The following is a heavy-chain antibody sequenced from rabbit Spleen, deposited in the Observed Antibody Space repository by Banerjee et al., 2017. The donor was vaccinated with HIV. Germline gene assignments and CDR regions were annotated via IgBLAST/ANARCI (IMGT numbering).Heavy chain of an antibody. CDR2: INTITAKS. J-gene: IGHJ4*02. D-gene: IGHD1-1*01. CDR1: GFSFSSGYD. V-gene: IGHV1S40*01. CDR3: ARDLPEIIGWNFGF. Sequence: QQLVESGGGLVKPGASLTLTCTASGFSFSSGYDMCWVRQAPGEGLEWIGCINTITAKSVYATWAKGRFTISRASSTTVFLQMTRLTAADTATYFCARDLPEIIGWNFGFWGPGTLVTVS.